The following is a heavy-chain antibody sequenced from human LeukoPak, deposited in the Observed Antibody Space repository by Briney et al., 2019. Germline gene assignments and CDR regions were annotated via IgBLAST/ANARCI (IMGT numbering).Heavy chain of an antibody. J-gene: IGHJ4*02. D-gene: IGHD1-7*01. CDR2: IKQDGSEE. CDR3: AKALTGTTPFDY. CDR1: GFTFSNSW. Sequence: PGGSLRLSCAASGFTFSNSWMSWVRQASGKGLEWVANIKQDGSEEYYVDSVKGRFTISRDNSKNTLYLQMNSLRAEDTAVYYCAKALTGTTPFDYWGQGTLVTVSS. V-gene: IGHV3-7*03.